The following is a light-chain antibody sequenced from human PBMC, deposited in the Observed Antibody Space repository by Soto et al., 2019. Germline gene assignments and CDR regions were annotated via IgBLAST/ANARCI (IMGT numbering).Light chain of an antibody. CDR2: DAS. CDR3: QQRSNWPPLT. CDR1: QNVDNN. Sequence: ENVLTQSPGTLSLSPGERATLSCRASQNVDNNFLAWYQHKPGQPPRLLIYDASNRATGIPARFSGSGSGTDFTLTISSLEPEDFAVYYCQQRSNWPPLTFGGGTKVDIK. J-gene: IGKJ4*01. V-gene: IGKV3-11*01.